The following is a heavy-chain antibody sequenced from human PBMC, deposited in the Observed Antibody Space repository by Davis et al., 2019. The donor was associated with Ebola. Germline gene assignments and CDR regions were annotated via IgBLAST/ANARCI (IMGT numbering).Heavy chain of an antibody. CDR1: GFTFSSYA. Sequence: GGSLRLSCAASGFTFSSYAMHWVRQAPGKGLEWVAVISYDGSNKYYADSVKGRFTISRDNSKNTLYLQMNSLRAEDTAVYYCARYQRVYYYDSSGYYYPGGYWGQGTLVTVSS. CDR3: ARYQRVYYYDSSGYYYPGGY. CDR2: ISYDGSNK. V-gene: IGHV3-30-3*01. J-gene: IGHJ4*02. D-gene: IGHD3-22*01.